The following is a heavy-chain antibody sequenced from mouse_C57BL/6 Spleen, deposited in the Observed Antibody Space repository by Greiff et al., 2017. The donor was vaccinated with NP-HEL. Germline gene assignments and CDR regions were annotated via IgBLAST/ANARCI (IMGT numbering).Heavy chain of an antibody. J-gene: IGHJ1*03. CDR2: IGPGRGST. Sequence: VQLVESGAELVKPGASVKISCKASGYTFTDYSINWVKQRPGPGLAWIGKIGPGRGSTYYNDKFKGKATLTADKSSSTAYMQLSSLTSEDSAVYFCARRNQRGYFDVWGTGTTVTVSS. CDR1: GYTFTDYS. V-gene: IGHV1-77*01. CDR3: ARRNQRGYFDV.